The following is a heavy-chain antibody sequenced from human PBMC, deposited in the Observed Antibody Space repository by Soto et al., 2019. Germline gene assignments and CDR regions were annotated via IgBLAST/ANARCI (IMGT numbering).Heavy chain of an antibody. D-gene: IGHD6-13*01. J-gene: IGHJ4*02. CDR2: INHSGST. CDR1: GGSFSGYY. CDR3: AGSNPSSSLFDY. V-gene: IGHV4-34*01. Sequence: QVQLQQWGAGLLKPSETLSLTCAVYGGSFSGYYWSWIRQPPGKGLEWIGEINHSGSTNYNPSLKSLVTISVDTSKNQFPLKLSSVTAADTAVYYCAGSNPSSSLFDYWGQGTLVTVSS.